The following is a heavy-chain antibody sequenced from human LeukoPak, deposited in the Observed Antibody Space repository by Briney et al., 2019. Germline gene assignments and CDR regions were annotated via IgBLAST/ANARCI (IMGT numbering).Heavy chain of an antibody. Sequence: SETLSLTCTVSGGSVSSGSYYWSWIRQPPGKGLEWIGYIYYSRNTNYNASLKSRVTISVDTSKNQFSLKLSSVTAADTAVYYCAREGLATMIRGVIPYWGQGTLVTVSS. V-gene: IGHV4-61*01. CDR3: AREGLATMIRGVIPY. CDR1: GGSVSSGSYY. J-gene: IGHJ4*02. D-gene: IGHD3-10*01. CDR2: IYYSRNT.